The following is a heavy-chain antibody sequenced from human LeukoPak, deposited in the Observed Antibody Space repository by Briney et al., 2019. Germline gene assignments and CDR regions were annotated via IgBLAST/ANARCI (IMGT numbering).Heavy chain of an antibody. J-gene: IGHJ6*03. CDR2: IIPIFGTA. CDR1: GGTFSSYA. Sequence: SVKVSCKASGGTFSSYASSWVRQAPGQGLEWMGGIIPIFGTANYAQKFQGRVTITTDESTSTAYMELSSLRSEDTAVYYCASSAARDYYYYYMDVWGKGTTVTVSS. CDR3: ASSAARDYYYYYMDV. V-gene: IGHV1-69*05. D-gene: IGHD3-10*01.